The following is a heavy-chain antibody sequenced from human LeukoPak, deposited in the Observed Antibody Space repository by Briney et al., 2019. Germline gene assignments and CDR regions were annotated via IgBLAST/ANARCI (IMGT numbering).Heavy chain of an antibody. J-gene: IGHJ6*03. Sequence: GGSLRLSCAASGFTFSSYGMHWVRQAPGKGLEWVSAISGSGGSTYYADSVKGRFTISRDNSKNTLYLQMNSLRAEDTAVYYCAKVEDPILSGYYYYMDVWGKGTTVTVSS. CDR3: AKVEDPILSGYYYYMDV. CDR2: ISGSGGST. V-gene: IGHV3-23*01. D-gene: IGHD1-26*01. CDR1: GFTFSSYG.